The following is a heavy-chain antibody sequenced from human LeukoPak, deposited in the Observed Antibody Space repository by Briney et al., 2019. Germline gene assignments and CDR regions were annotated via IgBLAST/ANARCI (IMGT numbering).Heavy chain of an antibody. D-gene: IGHD6-19*01. CDR1: GFTVSSNY. J-gene: IGHJ6*03. Sequence: GSLRLSCAASGFTVSSNYMSWVRQAPGKGLEWIGEINHSGSTNYNPSLKSRVTISVDTSKNQFSLKLSSVTAADTAVYYCARGSGWYGDYYYMDVWGKGTTVTVSS. V-gene: IGHV4-34*01. CDR2: INHSGST. CDR3: ARGSGWYGDYYYMDV.